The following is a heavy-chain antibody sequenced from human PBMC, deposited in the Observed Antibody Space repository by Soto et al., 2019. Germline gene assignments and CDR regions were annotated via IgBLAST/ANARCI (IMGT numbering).Heavy chain of an antibody. D-gene: IGHD3-9*01. CDR3: ARGDATKIVVTTYYAMDV. J-gene: IGHJ6*02. V-gene: IGHV1-69*12. Sequence: QVQLVQSGAEVKKPGSSVKVSCKASGGSLSNYGISWVRQAPGQGLEWMGGIIPVFGTANYAQKSQGRVTFTADESTSIGYMDVTSLRSEDTAVYYCARGDATKIVVTTYYAMDVWGQGTTVTVSS. CDR1: GGSLSNYG. CDR2: IIPVFGTA.